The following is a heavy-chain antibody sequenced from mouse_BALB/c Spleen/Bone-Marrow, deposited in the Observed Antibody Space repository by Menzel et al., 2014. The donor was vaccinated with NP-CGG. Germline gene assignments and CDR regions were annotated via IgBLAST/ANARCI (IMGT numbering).Heavy chain of an antibody. V-gene: IGHV1-31*01. J-gene: IGHJ1*01. CDR2: IYPYNGVS. CDR1: GYSFXGYY. Sequence: VQLKDSGPELVKPGASVKISCKASGYSFXGYYMHWVKQSHGNSLDWIGYIYPYNGVSSYNQKFKGKATLTVDKSSSTAYMELRGLTSDDSAVYYCESRGEYFDVWGAGTTVTVSS. CDR3: ESRGEYFDV.